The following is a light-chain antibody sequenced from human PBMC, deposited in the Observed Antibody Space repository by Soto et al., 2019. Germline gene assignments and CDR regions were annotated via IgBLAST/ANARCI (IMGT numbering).Light chain of an antibody. CDR3: SSYAGSSTYV. V-gene: IGLV2-8*01. Sequence: QSVLTRPPSVSGAPGQRVTISCTGSSSNIGAGYNYVAWFQQHPGKAPKLMIYEVTKRPSGVPDRFSGSKSGNTASLTVSGLQDEDEADYYCSSYAGSSTYVFGTGTKVTVL. CDR1: SSNIGAGYNY. CDR2: EVT. J-gene: IGLJ1*01.